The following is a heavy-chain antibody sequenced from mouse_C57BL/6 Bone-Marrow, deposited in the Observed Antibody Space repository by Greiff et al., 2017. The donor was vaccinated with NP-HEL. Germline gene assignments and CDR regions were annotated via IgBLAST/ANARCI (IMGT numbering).Heavy chain of an antibody. CDR3: TPPYYSNSWFAY. V-gene: IGHV6-6*01. CDR2: IRNKANNHAT. CDR1: GFTFSDAW. J-gene: IGHJ3*01. Sequence: EVNVVESGGGLVQPGGSMKLSCAASGFTFSDAWMDWVRQSPEKGLEWVAEIRNKANNHATYYAESVKGRFTISRDDSKSSVYLQMNSLRAEDTGIYYCTPPYYSNSWFAYWGQGTLVTVSA. D-gene: IGHD2-5*01.